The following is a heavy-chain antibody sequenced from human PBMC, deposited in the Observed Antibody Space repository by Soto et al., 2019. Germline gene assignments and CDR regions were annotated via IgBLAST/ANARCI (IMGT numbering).Heavy chain of an antibody. V-gene: IGHV3-23*01. Sequence: GGSLRLSCAASGFTFSNYAMSWVRQAPGKGLEWVSAISGSGGSTYYPDSVKGRFTISRDNSKNTLYLQMSSLRAEDMAVYYCARRPPGGLYYFDYRGQGTLVTVSS. D-gene: IGHD3-16*01. CDR3: ARRPPGGLYYFDY. CDR2: ISGSGGST. CDR1: GFTFSNYA. J-gene: IGHJ4*02.